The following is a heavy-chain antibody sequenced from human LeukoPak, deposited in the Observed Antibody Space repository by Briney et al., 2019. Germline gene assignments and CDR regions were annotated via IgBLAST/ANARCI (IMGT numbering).Heavy chain of an antibody. D-gene: IGHD2/OR15-2a*01. CDR3: AKERPQTTSFDY. Sequence: GGSLRLSCAASGFTFSTYPMNWVRQAPGKGLEWVSTISGSGGSTYYADSVKGRFNIFRDNSKNTLYLQMNRLRADDTAIYYCAKERPQTTSFDYWGQGTLVTVSS. V-gene: IGHV3-23*01. CDR1: GFTFSTYP. J-gene: IGHJ4*02. CDR2: ISGSGGST.